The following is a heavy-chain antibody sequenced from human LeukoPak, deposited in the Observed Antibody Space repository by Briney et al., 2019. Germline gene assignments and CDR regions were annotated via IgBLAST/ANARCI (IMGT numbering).Heavy chain of an antibody. CDR1: GASFSSSTYY. CDR3: ARHAGGISATGTRPFDY. CDR2: IYYSGST. V-gene: IGHV4-39*01. D-gene: IGHD6-13*01. Sequence: SEPLSLTCTVSGASFSSSTYYWGWIRQPPGKGLEWIGSIYYSGSTYYNPSLKSRVTMSVDTSKNQFSLKLSSVTAADTAVYYCARHAGGISATGTRPFDYWGQGTLVIVSS. J-gene: IGHJ4*02.